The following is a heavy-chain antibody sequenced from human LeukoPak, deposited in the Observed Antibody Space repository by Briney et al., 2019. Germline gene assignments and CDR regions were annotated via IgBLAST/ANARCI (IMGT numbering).Heavy chain of an antibody. J-gene: IGHJ4*02. D-gene: IGHD2-2*01. CDR2: ISSSSGYI. Sequence: PGGSLRLSCVASGFAFSTYSMNWVRQAPGKGLEWVSSISSSSGYIHYVGSVKGRFTISRDNAKNSLYLQMNNLGAEDTAIYFCASAEMGIVPAALDYWGQETLVTVSS. CDR1: GFAFSTYS. V-gene: IGHV3-21*01. CDR3: ASAEMGIVPAALDY.